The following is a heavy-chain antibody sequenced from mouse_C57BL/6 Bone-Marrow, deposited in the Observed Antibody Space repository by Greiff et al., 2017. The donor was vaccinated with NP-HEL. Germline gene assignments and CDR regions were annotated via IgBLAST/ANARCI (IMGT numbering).Heavy chain of an antibody. Sequence: EVMLVESGGGLVQPGGSLKLSCAASGFTFSDYYMYWVRQTPEKRLEWVAYISNGGGSTYYPDTVKGRFTISRDNAKNTLYLQMSRLKSEDTAMYYCARHGLRQEYYYAMDYWGQGTSVTVSS. CDR3: ARHGLRQEYYYAMDY. V-gene: IGHV5-12*01. J-gene: IGHJ4*01. D-gene: IGHD2-4*01. CDR1: GFTFSDYY. CDR2: ISNGGGST.